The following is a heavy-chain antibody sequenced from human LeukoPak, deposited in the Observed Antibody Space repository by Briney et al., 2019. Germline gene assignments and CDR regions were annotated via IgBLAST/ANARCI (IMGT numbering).Heavy chain of an antibody. CDR3: ARDNSATSYCSSSCYHFDY. Sequence: GASVKVSCKASGYSFTNYRISWVRQARGQGLEWLGWISVNTGNTKYAQKLQHRVTLSTDTSTNTAYMELRRLRSDDTALYYCARDNSATSYCSSSCYHFDYWGQGTLVTVSS. V-gene: IGHV1-18*01. CDR2: ISVNTGNT. D-gene: IGHD2-2*01. J-gene: IGHJ4*02. CDR1: GYSFTNYR.